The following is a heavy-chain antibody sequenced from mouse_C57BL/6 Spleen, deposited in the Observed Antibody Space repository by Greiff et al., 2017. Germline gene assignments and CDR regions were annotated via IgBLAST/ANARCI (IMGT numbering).Heavy chain of an antibody. D-gene: IGHD2-1*01. V-gene: IGHV1-7*01. CDR2: IYPSSGYT. J-gene: IGHJ4*01. CDR3: AIYDNYEAMDY. Sequence: VQLQQSGAELAKPGASVKLSCKASGYTFTSYWMHWVKQRPGQGLEWIGYIYPSSGYTKYNQKFKDKATLTAEKSSSTADMQLGSLTYEDSAVYYCAIYDNYEAMDYWDQGTSVTVSS. CDR1: GYTFTSYW.